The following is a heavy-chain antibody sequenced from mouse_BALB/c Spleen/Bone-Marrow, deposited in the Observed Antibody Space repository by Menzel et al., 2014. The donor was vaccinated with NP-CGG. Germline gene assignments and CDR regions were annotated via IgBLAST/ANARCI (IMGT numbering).Heavy chain of an antibody. V-gene: IGHV1-14*01. Sequence: EVKLVESGPELVKPGASVKMSCKASGYTFINYVMHWVKQKPEQGLEWIGYINPYYDVTKYNEKFKGKATLTSDKSSSTAYMELSSLTSEDSAVYYCARGVDFDYWGQGTTLTVSS. J-gene: IGHJ2*01. CDR3: ARGVDFDY. CDR1: GYTFINYV. CDR2: INPYYDVT.